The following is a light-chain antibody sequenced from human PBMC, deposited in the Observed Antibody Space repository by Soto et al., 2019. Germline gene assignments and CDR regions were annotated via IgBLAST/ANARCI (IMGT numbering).Light chain of an antibody. V-gene: IGLV2-14*01. CDR3: NSYSGSGTLYV. Sequence: QAALSQPPSASGSPGQSVTIPCTGTDSDIGAYNYVSWYRHHPGKDPKLMIYDVTNRDAGVSNRFSGSKSGNTASLTNSGRPPSDEADYYCNSYSGSGTLYVLSAGPKVTVL. CDR2: DVT. CDR1: DSDIGAYNY. J-gene: IGLJ1*01.